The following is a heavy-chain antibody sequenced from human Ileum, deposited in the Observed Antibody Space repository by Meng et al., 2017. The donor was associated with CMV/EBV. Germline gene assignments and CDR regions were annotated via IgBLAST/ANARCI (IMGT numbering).Heavy chain of an antibody. CDR3: AREIYCISRSCYTHYGMDV. Sequence: GESLKISCAASGFTVSSNYMSWVRQAPGKGLEWVSVIYSGGSTYYADSVKGRFTISRDNSKNTLYLQKNSLRAEDTAVDYCAREIYCISRSCYTHYGMDVWGQGTTVTVSS. CDR1: GFTVSSNY. V-gene: IGHV3-53*01. J-gene: IGHJ6*02. D-gene: IGHD2-2*02. CDR2: IYSGGST.